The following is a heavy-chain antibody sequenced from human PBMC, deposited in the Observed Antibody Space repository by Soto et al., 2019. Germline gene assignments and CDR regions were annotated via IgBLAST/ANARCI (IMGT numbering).Heavy chain of an antibody. J-gene: IGHJ4*02. CDR3: AMEYCSSTNCYRDY. CDR2: IVPILGIA. CDR1: GVSFNSYT. D-gene: IGHD2-2*02. Sequence: LVKVSCKASGVSFNSYTISCVRQAPGQGLECMGRIVPILGIANYAQKFHARLTITPDRSTSTAHMQQTRLRSEDTAVYYCAMEYCSSTNCYRDYWGQGTLVSLCS. V-gene: IGHV1-69*02.